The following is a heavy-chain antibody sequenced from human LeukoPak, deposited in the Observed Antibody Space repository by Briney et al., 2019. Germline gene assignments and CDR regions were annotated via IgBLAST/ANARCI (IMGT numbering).Heavy chain of an antibody. J-gene: IGHJ6*03. D-gene: IGHD3-10*01. CDR3: AKERRGYYMDV. CDR2: INWDATRT. CDR1: GFTFGDYA. V-gene: IGHV3-43D*04. Sequence: GGSLRLSCAASGFTFGDYAMQWVRQAPGKGLEWVSLINWDATRTYYADSVKGRLTISRDNSKNSLSLQMNSLRPEDTALYYCAKERRGYYMDVWGKGTTVTVSS.